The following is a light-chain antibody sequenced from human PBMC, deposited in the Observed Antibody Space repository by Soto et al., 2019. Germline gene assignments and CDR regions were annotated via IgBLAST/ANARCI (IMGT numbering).Light chain of an antibody. J-gene: IGLJ1*01. V-gene: IGLV2-14*01. Sequence: QSALTQPASVSGSPGQSITISCPGTSSDVGGYNYVSWYQQHPGKAPKLMIYDVSNRPSGVSNRFSGSKSGNTASLTISGLQAEDEADYYCSSYTSSSTLLYVFGTGTQLTVL. CDR1: SSDVGGYNY. CDR3: SSYTSSSTLLYV. CDR2: DVS.